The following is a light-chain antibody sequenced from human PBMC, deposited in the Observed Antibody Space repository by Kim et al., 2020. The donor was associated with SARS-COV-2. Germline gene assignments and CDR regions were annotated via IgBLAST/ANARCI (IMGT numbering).Light chain of an antibody. V-gene: IGLV3-21*04. Sequence: SYELTQPPSVSVAPGQTASITCGGNNIGNKNVHWYQHKPGQAPLLVISYDIDRPAGIPDQFSGSNSGNTATLTISRVEAGDEADYYCQVWDSGSDHVVFGGGTQLTVL. CDR2: YDI. CDR1: NIGNKN. J-gene: IGLJ2*01. CDR3: QVWDSGSDHVV.